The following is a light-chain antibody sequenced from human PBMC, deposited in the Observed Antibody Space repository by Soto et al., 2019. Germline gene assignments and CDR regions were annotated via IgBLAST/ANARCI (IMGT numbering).Light chain of an antibody. CDR2: DAS. CDR3: QQRNNWPPIT. CDR1: QSVRRY. V-gene: IGKV3-11*01. J-gene: IGKJ5*01. Sequence: EIVLTQSPATLSLSPGERATLSCRASQSVRRYLAWYQQKPGQAPRLLIYDASTRATGIPARFSGSGSETDFTLTITSLEPEDLAVYYCQQRNNWPPITFGQGTRLEIK.